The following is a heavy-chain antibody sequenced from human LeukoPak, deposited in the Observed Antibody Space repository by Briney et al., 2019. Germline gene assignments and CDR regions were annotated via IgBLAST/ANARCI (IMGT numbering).Heavy chain of an antibody. J-gene: IGHJ3*01. D-gene: IGHD3-10*01. CDR1: GFTFGDYW. CDR3: ARDSGSAYSYGSGTYYYDAFDF. V-gene: IGHV3-7*01. CDR2: IRQDESEK. Sequence: GGSLRLSCTVSGFTFGDYWMTWVRQAPGKGLEWVANIRQDESEKYYVDSVKGRFTISRDNAKNSLYLQMNSLRAEDTAVYYCARDSGSAYSYGSGTYYYDAFDFWGQGTTVTVSS.